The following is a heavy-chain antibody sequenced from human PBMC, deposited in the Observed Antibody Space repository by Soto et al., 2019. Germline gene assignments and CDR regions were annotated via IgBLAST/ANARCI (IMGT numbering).Heavy chain of an antibody. D-gene: IGHD3-22*01. CDR2: ISGSGGST. J-gene: IGHJ5*02. CDR3: AKGAEGKRITMIVVVPRFDP. V-gene: IGHV3-23*01. CDR1: GFTFSSYA. Sequence: GGSLRLSCAASGFTFSSYAMSWVRQAPGKGLEWVSAISGSGGSTYYADSVKGRFTISRDNSKNTPYLQMNSLRAEDTAVYYCAKGAEGKRITMIVVVPRFDPWGQGTLVTVSS.